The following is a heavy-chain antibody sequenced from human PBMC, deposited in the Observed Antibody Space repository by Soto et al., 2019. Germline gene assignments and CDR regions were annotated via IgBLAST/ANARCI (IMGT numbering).Heavy chain of an antibody. Sequence: PSETLSLTYDVSGDSISSSGSSWNWIGQPPGKALEWIGFTYHSGSTYYNPSLESRVTISGDRSKNQFYRKLKSVTAADRAVYYCAASLETQYYDSSGNYSAVDIPCQG. CDR3: AASLETQYYDSSGNYSAVDI. CDR2: TYHSGST. CDR1: GDSISSSGSS. D-gene: IGHD3-22*01. J-gene: IGHJ3*02. V-gene: IGHV4-30-2*01.